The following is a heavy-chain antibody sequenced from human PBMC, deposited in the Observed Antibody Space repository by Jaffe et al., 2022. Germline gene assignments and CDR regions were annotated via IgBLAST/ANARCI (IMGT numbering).Heavy chain of an antibody. CDR3: ARGRIGTTVHWCFDM. D-gene: IGHD1-7*01. V-gene: IGHV3-23*01. Sequence: EVQLLESGGGLLQPGGSLILSCAASGFTFSDYAMGWVRQAPGKGLEWVSTISGSGGSTNYADSVKGRLIISRDNSQNTLYLQINSLRAEDTALYYCARGRIGTTVHWCFDMWGQGTMVTVSS. CDR2: ISGSGGST. J-gene: IGHJ3*02. CDR1: GFTFSDYA.